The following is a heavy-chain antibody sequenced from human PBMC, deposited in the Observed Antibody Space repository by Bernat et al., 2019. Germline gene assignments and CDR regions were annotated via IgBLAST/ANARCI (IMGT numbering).Heavy chain of an antibody. CDR2: ICGSGGSP. CDR3: AKTPYSITVTFDY. Sequence: EVQLVESGGGLVQPGGSLRLSCAASGFTFSSYAMSWVRQAPGKGLEWVSAICGSGGSPYYADSVKGRFNISRDNSKNTLYLQMNSLRAEDTAVYYCAKTPYSITVTFDYWGQGALVTVSS. CDR1: GFTFSSYA. J-gene: IGHJ4*02. D-gene: IGHD4-17*01. V-gene: IGHV3-23*04.